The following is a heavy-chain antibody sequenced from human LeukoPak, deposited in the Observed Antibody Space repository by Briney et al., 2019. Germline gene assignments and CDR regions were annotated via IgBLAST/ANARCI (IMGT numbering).Heavy chain of an antibody. V-gene: IGHV3-23*01. CDR2: ISGSGGST. CDR1: GFTFSSYS. CDR3: AKDHERYFDY. Sequence: PGGSLRLSCAASGFTFSSYSMSWVRQAPGKGLEWVSAISGSGGSTYYADSVKGRFTISRDNSKNTLYLQMNSPRAEDTAVYYCAKDHERYFDYWGQGTLVTVSS. J-gene: IGHJ4*02.